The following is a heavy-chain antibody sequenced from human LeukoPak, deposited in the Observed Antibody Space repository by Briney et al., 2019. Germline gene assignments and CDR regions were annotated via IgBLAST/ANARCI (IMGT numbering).Heavy chain of an antibody. D-gene: IGHD3-22*01. J-gene: IGHJ4*02. CDR2: IIPIFGTA. CDR1: GGTFSSYA. CDR3: ARVHPDYDSSGYQLGY. V-gene: IGHV1-69*13. Sequence: ASVKVSCKASGGTFSSYAISWVRQAPGQGLEWMGGIIPIFGTANYAQKFQGRVTITADESTCTAYMELSSLRSEDTAVYYCARVHPDYDSSGYQLGYWGQGTLVTVSS.